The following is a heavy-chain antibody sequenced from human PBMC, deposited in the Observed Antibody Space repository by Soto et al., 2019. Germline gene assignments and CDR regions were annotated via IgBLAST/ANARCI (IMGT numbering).Heavy chain of an antibody. J-gene: IGHJ6*02. Sequence: GESLKISCKGSGYSFTSYWIGWVRQMPGKGLEWMGIIYPGDSDTRYSPSFQGQVTISADKSISTAYLQWSSLKASDTAMYYCARQTRESITIFEVVIEGPYYYYGMDVWGQGTTVTVS. CDR3: ARQTRESITIFEVVIEGPYYYYGMDV. CDR2: IYPGDSDT. CDR1: GYSFTSYW. V-gene: IGHV5-51*01. D-gene: IGHD3-3*01.